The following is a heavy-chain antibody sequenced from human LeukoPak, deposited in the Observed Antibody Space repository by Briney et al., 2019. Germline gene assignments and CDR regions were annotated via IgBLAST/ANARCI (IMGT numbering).Heavy chain of an antibody. CDR3: AKRMGPSIAATDLDY. J-gene: IGHJ4*02. CDR2: ISPDGRKT. D-gene: IGHD6-13*01. Sequence: PGGSLRLSCAASGFTFRDYAIHWVRQAPGRGLEWVTVISPDGRKTQYADSVKGRFTISRDNSKDALYLQMNSLRGEDTAVYYCAKRMGPSIAATDLDYWGQGTLVTVSS. CDR1: GFTFRDYA. V-gene: IGHV3-30*18.